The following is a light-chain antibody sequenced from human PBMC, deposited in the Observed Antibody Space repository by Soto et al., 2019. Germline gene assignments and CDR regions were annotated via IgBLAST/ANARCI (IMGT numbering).Light chain of an antibody. V-gene: IGKV3-15*01. J-gene: IGKJ1*01. CDR1: QSISRN. CDR3: QQYYDWLTWT. Sequence: EIVMTPSPATLSVSPVERATLSCRAGQSISRNLAWYQQKPGQAPRLLIYGASTRATGIPARFSGSGSGTDFTLTISSLQSEDFAIYYCQQYYDWLTWTFGQGTKVDIK. CDR2: GAS.